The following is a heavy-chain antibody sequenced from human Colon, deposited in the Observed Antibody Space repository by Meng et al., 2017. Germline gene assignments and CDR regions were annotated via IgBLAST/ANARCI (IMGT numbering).Heavy chain of an antibody. CDR2: IFHSGTT. Sequence: SETLSLTCTVSGGSIRSPDFYWGWIRQSPSAGLEWIGSIFHSGTTYYNPSLSSRLTISVDASKNQFYLRLNSVTAADTAVYYCARRDGSARLYYWGQGTLVTVSS. J-gene: IGHJ4*02. V-gene: IGHV4-39*07. D-gene: IGHD5-24*01. CDR1: GGSIRSPDFY. CDR3: ARRDGSARLYY.